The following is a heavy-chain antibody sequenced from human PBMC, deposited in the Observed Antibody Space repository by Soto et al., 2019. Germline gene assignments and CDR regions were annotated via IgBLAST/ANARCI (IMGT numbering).Heavy chain of an antibody. CDR3: ARDSSEYASADGIDD. V-gene: IGHV3-74*01. CDR2: INSDESSR. J-gene: IGHJ4*02. Sequence: EVKLVESGGGLVQPGGALRLSCAASGFTFGHYWMHWVRQAPGRGLVWVSRINSDESSRTYADFVKGRVTISRDNARSTLYLQMNSLRAEDTAVYYFARDSSEYASADGIDDWGLGTLVTVSS. CDR1: GFTFGHYW. D-gene: IGHD2-2*01.